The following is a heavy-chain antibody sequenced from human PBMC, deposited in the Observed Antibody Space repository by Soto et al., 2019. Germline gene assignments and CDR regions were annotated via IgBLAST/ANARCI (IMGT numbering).Heavy chain of an antibody. V-gene: IGHV1-69*01. J-gene: IGHJ6*02. CDR3: ARGQYYYDSSGYNSLGYYYGMDV. Sequence: QVQLVQSGAEVKKPGSSVKVSCKASGVTFSSYAISWVRQAPGQGLEWMGGIIPIFGTANYAQKFQGRVTITADESTSTAYMELSSLRSEDTAVYYCARGQYYYDSSGYNSLGYYYGMDVWGQGTTVTVSS. D-gene: IGHD3-22*01. CDR1: GVTFSSYA. CDR2: IIPIFGTA.